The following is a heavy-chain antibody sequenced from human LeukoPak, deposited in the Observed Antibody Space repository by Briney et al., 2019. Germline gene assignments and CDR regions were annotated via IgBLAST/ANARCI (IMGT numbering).Heavy chain of an antibody. V-gene: IGHV4-59*08. Sequence: PSETLSLTCTVSGGTISSYYWNWIRQPPGKGLEWIGYIHYSGSTKYNPSLKSRVTISVDTSKNQFSLRLSSVTAADTAVYYCARWYSSGWAFDYWGQGTLVTVSS. CDR1: GGTISSYY. CDR2: IHYSGST. J-gene: IGHJ4*02. CDR3: ARWYSSGWAFDY. D-gene: IGHD6-19*01.